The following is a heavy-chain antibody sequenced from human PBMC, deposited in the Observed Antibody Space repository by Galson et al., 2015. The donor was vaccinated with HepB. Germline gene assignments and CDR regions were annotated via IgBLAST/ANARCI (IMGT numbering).Heavy chain of an antibody. D-gene: IGHD3-3*01. CDR3: ARGVRSVWSGYCHFDP. V-gene: IGHV4-59*01. CDR2: IYHSGST. CDR1: GGPIRSYY. J-gene: IGHJ5*02. Sequence: SETLSLTCAVSGGPIRSYYWSWIRQPPGKGLEWIGYIYHSGSTNYNPSLKSRVAISVDTSKNQVSLNLTSVTAADTGVYYCARGVRSVWSGYCHFDPWGQGTLVTVSS.